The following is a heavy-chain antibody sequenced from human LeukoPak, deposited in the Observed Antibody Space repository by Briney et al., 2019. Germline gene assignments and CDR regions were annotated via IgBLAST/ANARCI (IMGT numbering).Heavy chain of an antibody. Sequence: SETLSLTCTVSGGSISAYYWSWIRQPPGKGLQWIAYIDYSGNTKYNPSLKSRVTMSVETSKNHFSLKLNSVTAADTAVYYCARGAATDYYYMDVWGKGTTVTISS. CDR2: IDYSGNT. D-gene: IGHD2-15*01. V-gene: IGHV4-59*01. J-gene: IGHJ6*03. CDR3: ARGAATDYYYMDV. CDR1: GGSISAYY.